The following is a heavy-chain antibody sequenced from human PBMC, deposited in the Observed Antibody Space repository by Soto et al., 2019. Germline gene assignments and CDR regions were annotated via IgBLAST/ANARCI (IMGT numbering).Heavy chain of an antibody. D-gene: IGHD2-15*01. CDR3: ATNRYCSGGSCYNRYFYYMDV. CDR1: GFTVSDIY. Sequence: EVQLVESGGGLVQPGGSLRLSCAASGFTVSDIYFIWVRQAPGKGLESVSVIYSGGRISCADSVKGRFTISRHNSKNTVDLQMDSLRAEDTAVYFCATNRYCSGGSCYNRYFYYMDVWGKGTTVIVSS. J-gene: IGHJ6*03. V-gene: IGHV3-53*04. CDR2: IYSGGRI.